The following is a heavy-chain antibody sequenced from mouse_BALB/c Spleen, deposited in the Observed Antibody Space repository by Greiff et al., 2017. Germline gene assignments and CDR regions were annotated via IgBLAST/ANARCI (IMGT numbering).Heavy chain of an antibody. CDR1: GFTFSSYA. J-gene: IGHJ1*01. CDR3: ARGYYGKWYFDV. CDR2: ISSGGST. Sequence: EVQLVESGGGLVKPGGSLKLSCAASGFTFSSYAMSWVRQTPKKRLEWVASISSGGSTYYPDSVKGRFTISRDNARNILYLQMSSLRSEDTAMYYCARGYYGKWYFDVWGAGTTVTVSS. D-gene: IGHD2-1*01. V-gene: IGHV5-6-5*01.